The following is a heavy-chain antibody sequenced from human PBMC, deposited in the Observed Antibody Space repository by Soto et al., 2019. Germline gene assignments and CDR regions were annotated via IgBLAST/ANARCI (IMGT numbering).Heavy chain of an antibody. CDR1: GGSISSSSYY. J-gene: IGHJ4*02. Sequence: QLQLQESGPGLVKPSETLSLTCTVSGGSISSSSYYWGWIRQPPGKGLEWIGSIHYSGSTYYNPSLKRRVTISVDTSRNQFSLKLSSVTAADTAVYYCARVYYGSGIIEYWGQGTLVTVSS. CDR3: ARVYYGSGIIEY. D-gene: IGHD3-10*01. V-gene: IGHV4-39*01. CDR2: IHYSGST.